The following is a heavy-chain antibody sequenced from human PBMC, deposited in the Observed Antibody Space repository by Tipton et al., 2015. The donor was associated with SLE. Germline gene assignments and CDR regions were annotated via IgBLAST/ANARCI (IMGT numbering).Heavy chain of an antibody. CDR2: IYNNGNT. CDR3: ARAKRSSTTSGYWFDP. CDR1: GASISSHY. D-gene: IGHD2-2*01. Sequence: TLSLTCTVSGASISSHYWNWIRQPPGKGLEWIGNIYNNGNTNYNPSLKSRVTISVDTSRNQFFLKLSSVTAADTALYYCARAKRSSTTSGYWFDPWGKGTPATVSS. V-gene: IGHV4-59*11. J-gene: IGHJ5*02.